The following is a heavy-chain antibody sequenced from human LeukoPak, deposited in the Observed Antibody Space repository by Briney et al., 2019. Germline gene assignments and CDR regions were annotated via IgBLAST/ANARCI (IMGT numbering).Heavy chain of an antibody. CDR1: GFTFSNYE. CDR2: ISSSSTTI. D-gene: IGHD3-10*01. CDR3: AREGWYGEPLSY. V-gene: IGHV3-48*03. Sequence: TGGSLRLSCAASGFTFSNYEMNWVRQAPGKGLEWVSYISSSSTTIYNEDSVEGRFTSSRDNAKNLLFLQMSSLRAEDTAVYYCAREGWYGEPLSYWGQGTLVTVSS. J-gene: IGHJ4*02.